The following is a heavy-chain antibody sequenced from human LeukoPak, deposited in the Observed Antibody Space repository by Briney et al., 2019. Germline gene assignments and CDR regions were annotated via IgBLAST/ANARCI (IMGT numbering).Heavy chain of an antibody. Sequence: SEPLSLTCTASGSSISSYNWSWIRQPPGKGLEWIGFIYYGGSTNYTPSLKSRVTISVDTSKNQFSVKLSSVSAADTAVYYCARDGDDYGDYRYGMDVWGQGTTVTVSS. CDR2: IYYGGST. V-gene: IGHV4-59*01. J-gene: IGHJ6*02. CDR1: GSSISSYN. D-gene: IGHD4-17*01. CDR3: ARDGDDYGDYRYGMDV.